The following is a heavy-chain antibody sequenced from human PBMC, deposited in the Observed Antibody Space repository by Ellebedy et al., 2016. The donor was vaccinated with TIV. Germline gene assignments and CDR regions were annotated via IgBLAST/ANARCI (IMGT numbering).Heavy chain of an antibody. D-gene: IGHD2-15*01. V-gene: IGHV5-10-1*01. CDR3: ARHEYCSGGSCYWGPDY. CDR1: GYSFTSYW. CDR2: IDPSDSYT. Sequence: KVSXKGSGYSFTSYWISWVRQMPGKGLEWMGRIDPSDSYTNYSPSFQGHVTISADKSISTAYLQWSSLKASDTAMYYCARHEYCSGGSCYWGPDYWGQGTLVTVSS. J-gene: IGHJ4*02.